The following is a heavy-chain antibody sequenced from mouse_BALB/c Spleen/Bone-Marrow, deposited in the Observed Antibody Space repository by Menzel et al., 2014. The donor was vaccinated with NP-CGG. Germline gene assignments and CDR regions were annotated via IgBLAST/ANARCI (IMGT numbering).Heavy chain of an antibody. CDR3: ARPLTGAYFYY. J-gene: IGHJ2*01. CDR1: GFAFSSYD. D-gene: IGHD4-1*01. V-gene: IGHV5-9*02. CDR2: ISSGGSYT. Sequence: EVKVVESGGGLVKPGGSLKLSCAASGFAFSSYDMSWVRQTPEKRLEWVATISSGGSYTYYPDSVKGRFTISRDNARNTLYLQMNSLRSEDTALYYCARPLTGAYFYYWGQGTTLTVSS.